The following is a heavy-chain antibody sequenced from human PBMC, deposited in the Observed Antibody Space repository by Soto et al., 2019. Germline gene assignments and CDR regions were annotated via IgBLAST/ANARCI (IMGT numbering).Heavy chain of an antibody. V-gene: IGHV3-53*02. CDR2: IYSGGDT. D-gene: IGHD2-15*01. Sequence: EVQLVETGGALIQPGGSLRLSCVASGFTVSSNYMSWVRQAPGKGLEWVSVIYSGGDTYYADSVKGRFTISRDNPKNTLFLQMNTPRAEDTAVYYCAREHCSCGVCYGKVQYLGQGTLVTVSS. J-gene: IGHJ1*01. CDR1: GFTVSSNY. CDR3: AREHCSCGVCYGKVQY.